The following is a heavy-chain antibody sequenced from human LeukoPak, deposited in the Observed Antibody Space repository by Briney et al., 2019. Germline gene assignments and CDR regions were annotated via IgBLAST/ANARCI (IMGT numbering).Heavy chain of an antibody. V-gene: IGHV4-61*01. D-gene: IGHD7-27*01. CDR2: IYYSGST. CDR1: GASVSSGNYY. Sequence: PSETLSLTRTVSGASVSSGNYYWSWIRQPPGKELECIGYIYYSGSTNYNPSLKSRVTISVDTSKNQFSLKLSSVTAADTAVYYCAREGWGYYFDFWGQGTLVTVSS. J-gene: IGHJ4*02. CDR3: AREGWGYYFDF.